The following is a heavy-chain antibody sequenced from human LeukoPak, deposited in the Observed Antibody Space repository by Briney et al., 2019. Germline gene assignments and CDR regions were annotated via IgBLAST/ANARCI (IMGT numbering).Heavy chain of an antibody. CDR3: ARKRVIAAAGTGPGWWFDP. Sequence: GASVKVSCKASGYTFTSYDINWVRQATGPGLEWMGWMNPNSGNTGYAQKFQGRVTMTRNTSISTAYMELSSLRSEDTAVYYCARKRVIAAAGTGPGWWFDPWGQGTLVTVSS. D-gene: IGHD6-13*01. J-gene: IGHJ5*02. CDR2: MNPNSGNT. CDR1: GYTFTSYD. V-gene: IGHV1-8*01.